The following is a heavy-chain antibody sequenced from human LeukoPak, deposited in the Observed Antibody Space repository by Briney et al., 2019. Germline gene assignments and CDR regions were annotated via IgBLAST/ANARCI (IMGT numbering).Heavy chain of an antibody. Sequence: SETLSLTCSVSGGSLSSYYWSWIRQPPGKGLEWVGHMFYSGSTKYNPSLKSRITISVDTSKNLFSLKVFSVTAADTAVYYCARHFATVTPYYYFGLDVWGQGTTVTVSS. V-gene: IGHV4-59*08. CDR2: MFYSGST. D-gene: IGHD4-11*01. J-gene: IGHJ6*02. CDR1: GGSLSSYY. CDR3: ARHFATVTPYYYFGLDV.